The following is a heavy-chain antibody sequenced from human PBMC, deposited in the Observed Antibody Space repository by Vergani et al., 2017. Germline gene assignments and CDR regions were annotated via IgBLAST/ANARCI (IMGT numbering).Heavy chain of an antibody. J-gene: IGHJ4*02. CDR3: AIDRVGNCGGDCYPDY. V-gene: IGHV3-30*03. Sequence: QVQLVESGGGVVQPGRSLRLSCAASGFTFSSYGMHWVRQAPGKGLEWVAVISYDGSNKYYADSVKGRFTISRDNSKNTLYLQMNSLRAEDTAVYYCAIDRVGNCGGDCYPDYWGQGTLVTVSS. CDR1: GFTFSSYG. D-gene: IGHD2-21*02. CDR2: ISYDGSNK.